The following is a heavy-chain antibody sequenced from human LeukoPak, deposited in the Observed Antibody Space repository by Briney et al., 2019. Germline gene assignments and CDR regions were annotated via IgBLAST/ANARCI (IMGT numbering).Heavy chain of an antibody. CDR2: ISWNSGNI. Sequence: PGGSLRLSCEASGFTFDDYAMHWVRQAPGKGLEWVSGISWNSGNIAYADSVKGRFTISRDNAKNSLYLQMNSLRAEDTALYYCIKGFLYYYDSSAYYYFDYWGQGTLVTVSS. J-gene: IGHJ4*02. CDR3: IKGFLYYYDSSAYYYFDY. D-gene: IGHD3-22*01. V-gene: IGHV3-9*01. CDR1: GFTFDDYA.